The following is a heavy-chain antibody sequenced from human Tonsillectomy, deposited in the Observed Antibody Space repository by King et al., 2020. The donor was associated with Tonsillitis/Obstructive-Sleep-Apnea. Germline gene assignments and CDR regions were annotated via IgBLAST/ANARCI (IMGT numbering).Heavy chain of an antibody. J-gene: IGHJ4*02. D-gene: IGHD3-3*01. CDR2: ISYDGSNK. CDR1: GFTFSSYA. CDR3: ARDHTITIFGVVAAQPPFDY. Sequence: VQLVESGGGVVQPGRSLRLSCAASGFTFSSYAMHWVRQAPGKGLEWVAVISYDGSNKYYADSVKGRFTISRDNSKNTLYLQMNSLRAEDTAVYYCARDHTITIFGVVAAQPPFDYWGQGTLVTVSS. V-gene: IGHV3-30*04.